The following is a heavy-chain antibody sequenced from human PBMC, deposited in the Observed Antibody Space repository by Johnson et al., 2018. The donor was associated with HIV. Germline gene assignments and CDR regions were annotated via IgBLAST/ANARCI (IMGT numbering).Heavy chain of an antibody. Sequence: QVQLVESGGGVIRPGGSLRLACEASGFNFIDYYMSWIRQAPGKGLDWVSSISSSGRTNYDADSVKGRFTISRDTAKNSLYLQMDSLRAQDPAVYYCARGRLNHFPDAFDIWGQGTMVTVSS. CDR1: GFNFIDYY. D-gene: IGHD3-16*01. J-gene: IGHJ3*02. V-gene: IGHV3-11*04. CDR3: ARGRLNHFPDAFDI. CDR2: ISSSGRTN.